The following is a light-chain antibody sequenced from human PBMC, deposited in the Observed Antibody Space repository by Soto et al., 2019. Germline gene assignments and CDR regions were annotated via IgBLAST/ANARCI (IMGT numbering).Light chain of an antibody. Sequence: EIVLTQSPGTLSLSPGERATLSCRASQSVSSGYLAWYLQKPGQAPRLLIYGASSRDTGIPDRFSGSGSGTDFTLTISRLEPEDFAVYYCQQYGSSPFTFGPGTKVDIK. V-gene: IGKV3-20*01. CDR3: QQYGSSPFT. CDR1: QSVSSGY. CDR2: GAS. J-gene: IGKJ3*01.